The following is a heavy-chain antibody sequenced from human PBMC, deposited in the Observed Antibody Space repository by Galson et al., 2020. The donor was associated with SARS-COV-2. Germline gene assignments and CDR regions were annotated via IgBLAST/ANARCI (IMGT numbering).Heavy chain of an antibody. V-gene: IGHV3-7*01. D-gene: IGHD2-2*01. CDR1: GFTFSSYW. CDR2: ITQDGSEK. Sequence: GGSLRLSCAASGFTFSSYWTSWVRQAPGKGLEWVANITQDGSEKYYVDSVKGRFTISRDNAKNSLYLQMNSRRAEDTAVYYCARDGPAASYYMDVWGKGTTVTVSS. CDR3: ARDGPAASYYMDV. J-gene: IGHJ6*03.